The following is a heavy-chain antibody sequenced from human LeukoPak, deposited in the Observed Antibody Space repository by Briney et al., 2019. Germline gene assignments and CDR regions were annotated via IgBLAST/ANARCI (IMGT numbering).Heavy chain of an antibody. V-gene: IGHV4-38-2*01. J-gene: IGHJ4*02. CDR3: ARGMAAAADY. Sequence: SETLSLTCAVSGYSISSGYYWGWIRQPPGKGLEWVGCISHSGSTYYNPSLKSRLTISLDTSKNQLSLKLTSVTAADTAVYYCARGMAAAADYWGQGTLVTVSS. D-gene: IGHD6-13*01. CDR1: GYSISSGYY. CDR2: ISHSGST.